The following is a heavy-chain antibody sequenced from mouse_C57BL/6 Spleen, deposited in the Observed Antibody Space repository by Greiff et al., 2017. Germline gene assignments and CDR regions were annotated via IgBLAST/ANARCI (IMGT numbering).Heavy chain of an antibody. CDR1: GYTFTSYN. J-gene: IGHJ2*01. D-gene: IGHD2-3*01. Sequence: LQQSGAELVRPGASVKMSCKASGYTFTSYNMHWVKQTPRQGLEWIGAIYPGNGDTSYNQKFKGKATLTVDKSSSTAYMQLSSLTSEDSAVYFCARSPSYDGYYYFDYWGQGTTLTVSS. CDR2: IYPGNGDT. CDR3: ARSPSYDGYYYFDY. V-gene: IGHV1-12*01.